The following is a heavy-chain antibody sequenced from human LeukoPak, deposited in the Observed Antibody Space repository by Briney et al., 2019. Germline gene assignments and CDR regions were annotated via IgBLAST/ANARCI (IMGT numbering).Heavy chain of an antibody. D-gene: IGHD3-22*01. CDR3: ASAPYYYDSSGYSLGGMDV. V-gene: IGHV1-69*13. CDR1: GGTFSSYA. Sequence: SVKVSCKASGGTFSSYAISWVRQAPGQGLEWMGGIIPIFGTANYAQKFQGRVTITADESTSTAYMELSSLRSEDTAVYYCASAPYYYDSSGYSLGGMDVWGQGTTVTVSS. CDR2: IIPIFGTA. J-gene: IGHJ6*02.